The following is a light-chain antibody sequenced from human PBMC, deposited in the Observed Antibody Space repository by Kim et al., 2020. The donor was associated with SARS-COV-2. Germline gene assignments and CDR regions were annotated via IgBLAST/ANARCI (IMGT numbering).Light chain of an antibody. J-gene: IGLJ1*01. CDR1: SLRSYY. Sequence: LGQTVRITGQGDSLRSYYATWYQQKPVQAPVLVIYGKNNRPSGIPDRFSGSSSGNTASLTITGAQAEDEADYYCNSRDSSGNHHYVFGTGTKVTVL. CDR2: GKN. V-gene: IGLV3-19*01. CDR3: NSRDSSGNHHYV.